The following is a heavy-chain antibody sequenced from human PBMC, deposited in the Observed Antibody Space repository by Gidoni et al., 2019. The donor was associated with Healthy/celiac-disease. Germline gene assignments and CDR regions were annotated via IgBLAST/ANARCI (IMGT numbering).Heavy chain of an antibody. CDR1: GFTFSSYA. Sequence: QVQLVESGGGVVQPGRSLRLSCAASGFTFSSYARHWVRQAPGKGLEWVAVISYDGSNKYYADSVKGRFTISRDNSKNTLYLQMNSLRAEDTAVYYCARADYYYGMDVWGQGTTVTVSS. CDR3: ARADYYYGMDV. V-gene: IGHV3-30*04. J-gene: IGHJ6*02. CDR2: ISYDGSNK.